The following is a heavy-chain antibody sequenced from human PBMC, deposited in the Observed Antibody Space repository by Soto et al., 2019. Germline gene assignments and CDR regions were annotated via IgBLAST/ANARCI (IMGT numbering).Heavy chain of an antibody. CDR3: ATSQKGYNWNYFDH. Sequence: SETLSLTCTVSGGSVSGSYYYWAWLRQSPGKGPEWIGSVFHTGFTSYNPSLESRVSVSVDTSKSQFSLKLSAVTASDTAVYYCATSQKGYNWNYFDHWGQGALVTVSS. V-gene: IGHV4-39*01. J-gene: IGHJ4*02. CDR2: VFHTGFT. D-gene: IGHD1-1*01. CDR1: GGSVSGSYYY.